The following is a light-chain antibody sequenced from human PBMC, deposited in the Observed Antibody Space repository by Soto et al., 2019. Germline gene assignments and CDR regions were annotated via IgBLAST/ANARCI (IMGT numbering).Light chain of an antibody. J-gene: IGLJ3*02. CDR2: EIT. V-gene: IGLV2-14*01. CDR3: SSYTRRSTWV. CDR1: SSDVGGYNY. Sequence: QSALTQPASVSGSPGQSITIFCTGTSSDVGGYNYVSWYQQHPGKAPKLMIYEITKRSSGVSNRFSGSKSGNTASLTISGLQAEDEADYYCSSYTRRSTWVFGGGTKLTVL.